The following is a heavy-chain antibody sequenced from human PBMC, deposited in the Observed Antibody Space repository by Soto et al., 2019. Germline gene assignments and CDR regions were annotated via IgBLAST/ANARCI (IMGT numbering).Heavy chain of an antibody. CDR3: ARAFYRYYDILTGIPQGYYYYGMDV. CDR2: IYSGGST. V-gene: IGHV3-66*01. D-gene: IGHD3-9*01. CDR1: GFTVSSNY. J-gene: IGHJ6*02. Sequence: PGGSLRLSCAASGFTVSSNYMSWVRQAPGKGLEWVSVIYSGGSTYYADSVKGRFTISRDNSKNTLYLQMNSLRAEDTAVYYCARAFYRYYDILTGIPQGYYYYGMDVWGQGTTVTVSS.